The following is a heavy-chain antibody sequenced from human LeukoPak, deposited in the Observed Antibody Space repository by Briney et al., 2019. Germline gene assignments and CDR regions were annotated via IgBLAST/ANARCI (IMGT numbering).Heavy chain of an antibody. CDR2: IYPDESDT. CDR1: GSPFSSYW. V-gene: IGHV5-51*01. Sequence: GASLKISWKGAGSPFSSYWIGWGRQMPGKGLEWMGIIYPDESDTSYSPSLQGQVTISADKSISTAYLQLCSLMASDTAMYYCARLAYCSNDVCYSNYYYSMDVWGKGTTVTVSS. CDR3: ARLAYCSNDVCYSNYYYSMDV. D-gene: IGHD2-8*01. J-gene: IGHJ6*03.